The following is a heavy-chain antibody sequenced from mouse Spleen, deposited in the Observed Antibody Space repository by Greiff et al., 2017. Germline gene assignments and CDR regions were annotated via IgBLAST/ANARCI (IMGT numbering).Heavy chain of an antibody. V-gene: IGHV3-6*01. CDR1: GYSITSGYY. D-gene: IGHD1-1*01. CDR2: ISYDGSN. CDR3: ARAPLSSWFAF. Sequence: DVQLQESGPGLVKPSQSLSLTCSVTGYSITSGYYWNWIRQGPGNKLEWMGYISYDGSNNYNPSLKNRISITRDTSKNQFFLKLNSVTTEDTATYLCARAPLSSWFAFWGPGTLVTVSA. J-gene: IGHJ3*01.